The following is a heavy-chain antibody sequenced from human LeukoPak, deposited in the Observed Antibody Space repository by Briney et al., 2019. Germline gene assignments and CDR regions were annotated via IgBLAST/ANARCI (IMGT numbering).Heavy chain of an antibody. CDR3: AKDSYYDSSGYRTLGYYGMDV. V-gene: IGHV3-9*01. J-gene: IGHJ6*02. CDR1: GFTFDDYA. D-gene: IGHD3-22*01. CDR2: ISWNSGSI. Sequence: GGSLRLSCAASGFTFDDYAMHWVRQAPGKGLEWVSGISWNSGSIGYVDSVKGRFTISRDNAKNSLYLQMNSLRAEDTALYYCAKDSYYDSSGYRTLGYYGMDVWGQGTTVTVSS.